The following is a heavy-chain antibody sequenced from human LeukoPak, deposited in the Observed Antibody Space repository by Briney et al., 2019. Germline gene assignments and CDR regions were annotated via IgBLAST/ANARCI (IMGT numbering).Heavy chain of an antibody. V-gene: IGHV3-7*01. D-gene: IGHD1-26*01. CDR1: GFPFDDYG. CDR2: IKQDGSEK. J-gene: IGHJ4*02. CDR3: ARARAVDY. Sequence: GGSLRISCAASGFPFDDYGMLWVRQAPGKGLEWVANIKQDGSEKYYVDSVKGRFTISRDNAKNSLYLQMNSLRAEDTAVYYCARARAVDYWGQGTLVTVSS.